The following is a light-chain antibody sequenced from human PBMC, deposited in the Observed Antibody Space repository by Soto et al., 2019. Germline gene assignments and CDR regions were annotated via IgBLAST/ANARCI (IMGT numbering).Light chain of an antibody. V-gene: IGKV3-20*01. Sequence: EIVLTQSPGTLSLSPGERATLSCRASQSVSSSYLAWYQQKPGQAPRLLIYGASGRATGIPDRFSGSGSGTDVALTISRLEPEDFAVFYCQQYGSSPMYTFGQGTKLEI. J-gene: IGKJ2*01. CDR2: GAS. CDR1: QSVSSSY. CDR3: QQYGSSPMYT.